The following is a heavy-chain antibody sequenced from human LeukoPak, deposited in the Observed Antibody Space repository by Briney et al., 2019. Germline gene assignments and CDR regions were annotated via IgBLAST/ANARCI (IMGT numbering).Heavy chain of an antibody. CDR2: TNPSGGRT. Sequence: ASVKVSCKASGYTFTTYYMHWVRQAPGQGLEWMGITNPSGGRTTHAQKFQGRVTMTRDTSTSTAYMELSSLRSEDTAVYYCARDLVRGGPYYYYYMDVWGKGTTVTISS. J-gene: IGHJ6*03. V-gene: IGHV1-46*01. CDR3: ARDLVRGGPYYYYYMDV. D-gene: IGHD3-10*01. CDR1: GYTFTTYY.